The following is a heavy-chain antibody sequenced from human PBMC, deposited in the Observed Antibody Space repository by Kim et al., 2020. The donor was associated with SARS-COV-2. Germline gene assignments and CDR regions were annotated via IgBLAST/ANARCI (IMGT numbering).Heavy chain of an antibody. Sequence: GGSLRLSCAASGFTFSSYVMHWVRQAPGKGLEWVALVSYDGSDTKYVDTVKGRFTVSRDNSKNTQYLQMNSLRPEDTSVYYCARGRTMALDYWGQGTLVTVS. V-gene: IGHV3-30-3*01. CDR3: ARGRTMALDY. J-gene: IGHJ4*02. D-gene: IGHD3-10*01. CDR1: GFTFSSYV. CDR2: VSYDGSDT.